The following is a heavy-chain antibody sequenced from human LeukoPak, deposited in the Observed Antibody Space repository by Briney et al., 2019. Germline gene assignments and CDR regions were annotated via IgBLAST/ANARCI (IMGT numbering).Heavy chain of an antibody. J-gene: IGHJ4*02. D-gene: IGHD1-26*01. V-gene: IGHV1-2*02. Sequence: GASVKVSCKASGYTFTGYYMHWVRQAPGQGLEWIGWIKPNSGGTNYAQKLQGRVTMTRDTSISTAYMELSRLRSDDTAVYYCARDMYSGSYQPFDYWGQGTLVTVSS. CDR2: IKPNSGGT. CDR1: GYTFTGYY. CDR3: ARDMYSGSYQPFDY.